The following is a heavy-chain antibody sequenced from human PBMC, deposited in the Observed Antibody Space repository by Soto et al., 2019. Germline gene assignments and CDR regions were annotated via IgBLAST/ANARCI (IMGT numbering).Heavy chain of an antibody. CDR3: AKFLYSSTYDYYGMDV. CDR1: GASSSSYF. D-gene: IGHD6-13*01. V-gene: IGHV4-59*01. CDR2: IYYSGTT. Sequence: QVQLQESGPGLVRPSETLSLTCTVSGASSSSYFWSWIRQPPGKGLEWIGYIYYSGTTNYNPSLESRVTMSVDTSKNQFSLQLSSVTAADTAVYYCAKFLYSSTYDYYGMDVWGQGTTVTVSS. J-gene: IGHJ6*02.